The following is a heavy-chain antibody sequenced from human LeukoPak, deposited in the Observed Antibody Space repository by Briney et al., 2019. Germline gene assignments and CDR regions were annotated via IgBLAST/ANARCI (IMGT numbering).Heavy chain of an antibody. Sequence: SVKVSCKASGYTFTGYYMHWVRQAPGQGLEWMGGIIPIFGTANYAQKFQGRVTITTDESTSTAHMELSSLRSEDTAVYYCARDGEGRYYDSSGLYAFDIWGQGTMVTVSS. V-gene: IGHV1-69*05. CDR3: ARDGEGRYYDSSGLYAFDI. CDR1: GYTFTGYY. CDR2: IIPIFGTA. J-gene: IGHJ3*02. D-gene: IGHD3-22*01.